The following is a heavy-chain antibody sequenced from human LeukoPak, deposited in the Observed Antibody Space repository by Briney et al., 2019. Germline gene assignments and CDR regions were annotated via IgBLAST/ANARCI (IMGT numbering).Heavy chain of an antibody. CDR2: INPNSGGT. D-gene: IGHD3-16*01. V-gene: IGHV1-2*04. J-gene: IGHJ5*02. CDR1: GYTFTCYY. CDR3: AGGGFTFGGVISGEGLNWFDP. Sequence: ASVKVSCKASGYTFTCYYMHWVRQAPGQGLEWMGWINPNSGGTNYAQKFQGWVTMTRDTSISTAYMELGTLRSDATAVYYCAGGGFTFGGVISGEGLNWFDPWGQGTLVTVSS.